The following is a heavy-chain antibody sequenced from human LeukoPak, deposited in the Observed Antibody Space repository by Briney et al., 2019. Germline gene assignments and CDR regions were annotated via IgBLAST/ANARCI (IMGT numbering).Heavy chain of an antibody. Sequence: PSETLSLTCAVYGGSFSGYYWSWLRQPPGKGLEWIGEINHSGSTNYNPTLKSRVTISVDTSKNQFSLKLSSVTAADTAVYYCARGQLTYYDFWSGYPTFDYWGQGTLVTVSS. V-gene: IGHV4-34*01. J-gene: IGHJ4*02. CDR3: ARGQLTYYDFWSGYPTFDY. CDR2: INHSGST. CDR1: GGSFSGYY. D-gene: IGHD3-3*01.